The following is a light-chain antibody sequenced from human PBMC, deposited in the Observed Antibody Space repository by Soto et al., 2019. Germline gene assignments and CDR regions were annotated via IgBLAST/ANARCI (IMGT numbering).Light chain of an antibody. V-gene: IGLV2-23*02. J-gene: IGLJ2*01. CDR1: SSDVGGQNA. CDR2: DVS. Sequence: QSALTQPASVSGYPGQSITISCTGTSSDVGGQNAVSWYQQHPGKAPKFIIYDVSKRPSGVSSRFSGSKSGNTASLTISGLQAEDEADYYCCSYAGSSTVVFGGGTKLTVL. CDR3: CSYAGSSTVV.